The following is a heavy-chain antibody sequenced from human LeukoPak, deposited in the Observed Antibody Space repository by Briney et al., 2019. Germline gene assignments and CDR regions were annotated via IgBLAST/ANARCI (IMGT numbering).Heavy chain of an antibody. D-gene: IGHD2-2*01. CDR1: GFTSSIYA. CDR2: ITDSGGAT. Sequence: SGGSLRLSCAASGFTSSIYAMSWVRQAPGKGLEWVSTITDSGGATYHADSVKGRFTISRDNSKNTLYLQMNSLRAEDTAVYYCAQRAQLPKRHFDYWGQGTLVTVSS. V-gene: IGHV3-23*01. J-gene: IGHJ4*02. CDR3: AQRAQLPKRHFDY.